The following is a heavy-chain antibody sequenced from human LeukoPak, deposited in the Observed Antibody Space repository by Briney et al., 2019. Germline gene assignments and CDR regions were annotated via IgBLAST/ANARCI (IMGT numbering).Heavy chain of an antibody. D-gene: IGHD3-10*01. Sequence: GGSLRLSCAASGFTFSSYAMSWVREAPGKGLEWVSAISGSGGSTYYADFVSGGFTISRDTSKNTLHLQMNSLRAEDTAGYCRAEGLRWNYYGSGSYGGTDAFDIWGQGTMVTVSS. CDR3: AEGLRWNYYGSGSYGGTDAFDI. V-gene: IGHV3-23*01. J-gene: IGHJ3*02. CDR1: GFTFSSYA. CDR2: ISGSGGST.